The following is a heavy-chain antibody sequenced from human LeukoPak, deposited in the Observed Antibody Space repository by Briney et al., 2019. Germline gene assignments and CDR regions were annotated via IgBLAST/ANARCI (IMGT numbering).Heavy chain of an antibody. CDR1: GFTFSSYS. D-gene: IGHD3-3*01. CDR3: ARWRGAQSEFDY. Sequence: GGSLRLSCAGSGFTFSSYSMGWVRQAPGKGLEWVANIKDSGIEKEYVDSVKGRFTISRDNAKNSLYLQMNSVRVEDTALYFCARWRGAQSEFDYWGQGTQVTVSS. V-gene: IGHV3-7*01. J-gene: IGHJ4*02. CDR2: IKDSGIEK.